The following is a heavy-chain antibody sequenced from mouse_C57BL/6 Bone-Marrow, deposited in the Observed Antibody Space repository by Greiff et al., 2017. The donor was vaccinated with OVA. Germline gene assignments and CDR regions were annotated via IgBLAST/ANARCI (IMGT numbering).Heavy chain of an antibody. Sequence: EVQLVESEGGLVQPGSSMKLSCTASGFTFSDYYMAWVRQVPEKGLEWVANINYDGSSTYYLDSLKSRFIISRDNAKNILYLQMSSLKSEDTATYYCARDGVYFDYWGQGTTLTVSS. V-gene: IGHV5-16*01. CDR1: GFTFSDYY. J-gene: IGHJ2*01. CDR2: INYDGSST. CDR3: ARDGVYFDY.